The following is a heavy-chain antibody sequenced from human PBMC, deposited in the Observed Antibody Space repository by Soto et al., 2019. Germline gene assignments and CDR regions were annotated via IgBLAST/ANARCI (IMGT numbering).Heavy chain of an antibody. CDR2: IYYSGST. CDR3: ARHKLPRIAVDGSISYLDY. Sequence: PSETLSPTCTVSGGSISSSSYYWGWIRQPPGKGLEWIGSIYYSGSTYYNPSLKSRVTISVDTSKNQFSLKLSSVTAADTAVYYGARHKLPRIAVDGSISYLDYWGQG. CDR1: GGSISSSSYY. J-gene: IGHJ4*02. D-gene: IGHD6-19*01. V-gene: IGHV4-39*01.